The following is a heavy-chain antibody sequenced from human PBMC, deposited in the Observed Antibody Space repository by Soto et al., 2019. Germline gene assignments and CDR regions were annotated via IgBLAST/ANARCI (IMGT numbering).Heavy chain of an antibody. D-gene: IGHD3-16*02. Sequence: QLQLQESGPGLVKPSETLSLTCTVSGGSISSSSYYWGWIRQPPGKGLEWIGSIYYSGSTYYNPSLKSRVTISVDTSKNQFSLKLSSVTAADTAVYYCASGMITFGGVIDPFDYWGQGTLVTVSS. CDR1: GGSISSSSYY. CDR3: ASGMITFGGVIDPFDY. V-gene: IGHV4-39*01. J-gene: IGHJ4*02. CDR2: IYYSGST.